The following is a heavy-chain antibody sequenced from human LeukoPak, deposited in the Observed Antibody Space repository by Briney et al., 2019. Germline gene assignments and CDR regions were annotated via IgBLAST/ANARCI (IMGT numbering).Heavy chain of an antibody. CDR2: IIPIFGTA. CDR1: GYTFTSYY. J-gene: IGHJ6*02. D-gene: IGHD3-9*01. CDR3: ASPATGYYYYYYGMDV. Sequence: ASVKVSCKASGYTFTSYYMHWVRQAPGQGLEWMGGIIPIFGTANYAQKFQGRVTITADESTGAAYMELSSLRSEDTAVYYCASPATGYYYYYYGMDVWGQGTTVTVSS. V-gene: IGHV1-69*13.